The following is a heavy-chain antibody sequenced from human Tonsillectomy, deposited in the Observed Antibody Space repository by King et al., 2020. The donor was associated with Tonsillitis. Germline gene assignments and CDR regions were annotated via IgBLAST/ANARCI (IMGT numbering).Heavy chain of an antibody. CDR1: GYSFTSYW. J-gene: IGHJ4*02. D-gene: IGHD2-21*02. CDR3: ARPRHCGGDCYSHYYFDY. Sequence: VQLVESGAEVKKPGESLKISCKGSGYSFTSYWIGWVRQMPGKGLDWMGIIYPGDSDTRYSPSFQGQVTISADKSISTAYLQWSSLKASDTAMYYCARPRHCGGDCYSHYYFDYWGQGTLVTVSS. V-gene: IGHV5-51*01. CDR2: IYPGDSDT.